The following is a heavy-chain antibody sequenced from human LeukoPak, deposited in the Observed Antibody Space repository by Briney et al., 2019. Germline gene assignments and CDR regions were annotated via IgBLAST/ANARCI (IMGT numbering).Heavy chain of an antibody. CDR1: GGSISSYY. Sequence: SETLSLTCTVSGGSISSYYWSWIRQPPGKGLEWIGYIHYSGSTHYNPSLKSRVTISVDTSKNQFSLKLSSVTAADTAVYYCASRSDTAMGFDYWGQGTLVTVSS. CDR2: IHYSGST. J-gene: IGHJ4*02. V-gene: IGHV4-59*12. CDR3: ASRSDTAMGFDY. D-gene: IGHD5-18*01.